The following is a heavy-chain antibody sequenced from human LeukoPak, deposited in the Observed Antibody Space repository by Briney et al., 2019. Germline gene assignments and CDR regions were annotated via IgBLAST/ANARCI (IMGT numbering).Heavy chain of an antibody. CDR2: ISYDGSNK. CDR3: ARSTHSSSSRFDY. V-gene: IGHV3-30-3*01. CDR1: GFTFSSYA. D-gene: IGHD6-6*01. Sequence: GGSLRLSCAASGFTFSSYAMHWVRQAPGKGLEWVAVISYDGSNKYYADPVKGRFTISRDNSKNTLYLQMNSLRAEDTAVYYCARSTHSSSSRFDYWGQGTLVTVSS. J-gene: IGHJ4*02.